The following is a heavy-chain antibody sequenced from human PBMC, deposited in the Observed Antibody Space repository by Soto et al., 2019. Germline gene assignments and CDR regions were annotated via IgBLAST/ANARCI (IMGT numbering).Heavy chain of an antibody. CDR1: GFTISGKKY. D-gene: IGHD1-1*01. CDR2: LYDLDGS. V-gene: IGHV3-53*01. Sequence: LRLSCAAFGFTISGKKYVAWVRQAPGKGLEWVSALYDLDGSFYAASVKGRFTTSSDSSKTTVYLQMNDLRPDDTAVYYCAAWHEREHAYDVWGQGTTVTVSS. J-gene: IGHJ3*01. CDR3: AAWHEREHAYDV.